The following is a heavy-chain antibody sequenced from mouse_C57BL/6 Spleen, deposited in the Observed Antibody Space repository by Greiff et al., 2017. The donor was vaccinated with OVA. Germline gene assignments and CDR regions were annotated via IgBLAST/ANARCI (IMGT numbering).Heavy chain of an antibody. D-gene: IGHD2-5*01. J-gene: IGHJ3*01. CDR2: INPNTGGT. V-gene: IGHV1-26*01. CDR1: GYTFTDYY. CDR3: ARPPTYYSNYQFAY. Sequence: EVQLQQSGPELVKPGASVKISCKASGYTFTDYYMNWVKQSHGKSLEWIGDINPNTGGTSYNQKFKGKATLTVDKSSSTAYMELRSLTSEDSAVYYCARPPTYYSNYQFAYWGQGTLVTVSA.